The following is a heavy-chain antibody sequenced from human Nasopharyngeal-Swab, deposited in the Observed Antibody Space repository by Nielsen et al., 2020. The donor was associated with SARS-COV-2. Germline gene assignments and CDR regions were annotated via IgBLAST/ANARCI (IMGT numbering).Heavy chain of an antibody. CDR2: ISAYNGNT. Sequence: WVRQAPGQGLEWMGWISAYNGNTNYAQKLQGRVTMTTDTSTSTAYMELRSLRSDDTVVYYCAREVFEVPAATYYYYYYYMDVWGKGTTVTVSS. V-gene: IGHV1-18*01. D-gene: IGHD2-2*01. J-gene: IGHJ6*03. CDR3: AREVFEVPAATYYYYYYYMDV.